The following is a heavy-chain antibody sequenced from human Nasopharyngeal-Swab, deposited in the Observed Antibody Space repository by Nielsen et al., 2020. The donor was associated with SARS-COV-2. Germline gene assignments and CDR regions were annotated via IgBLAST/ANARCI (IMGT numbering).Heavy chain of an antibody. J-gene: IGHJ4*02. D-gene: IGHD4-17*01. CDR3: ATWGIGYGENAHATFDS. V-gene: IGHV1-69*10. CDR1: GGTFSKYA. CDR2: IIVNLGMT. Sequence: SVKVSCKVSGGTFSKYAISWVRQAPGQGLEWMGGIIVNLGMTKYAQKFKDSVIINADESTGTAYMELSSLRSEDTAVYYCATWGIGYGENAHATFDSWGQGTLVTVSS.